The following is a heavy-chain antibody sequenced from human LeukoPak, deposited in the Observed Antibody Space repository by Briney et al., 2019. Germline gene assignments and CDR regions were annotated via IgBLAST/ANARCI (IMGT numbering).Heavy chain of an antibody. V-gene: IGHV1-46*01. CDR2: INPSGGST. D-gene: IGHD3-22*01. Sequence: ASVKVSCKASGYTFTSYYMHWVRQAPGQGLEWMGIINPSGGSTSYAQKFQGRVTMTRDTSASTVHMELSSLRSEDTAVYYCASEYDSSGYYYGFYAFDIWGQGTMVTVSS. CDR1: GYTFTSYY. J-gene: IGHJ3*02. CDR3: ASEYDSSGYYYGFYAFDI.